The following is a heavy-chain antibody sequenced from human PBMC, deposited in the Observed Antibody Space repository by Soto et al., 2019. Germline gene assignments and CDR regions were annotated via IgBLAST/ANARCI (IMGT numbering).Heavy chain of an antibody. CDR1: GYTFTSYG. V-gene: IGHV1-18*01. CDR2: ISAYNGNT. D-gene: IGHD2-2*02. J-gene: IGHJ6*02. Sequence: ASVKVSCKASGYTFTSYGISWVRQAPGQGLEWMGWISAYNGNTNYAQKLQGRVTMTTDTSTSTAYMELRSLRSDDTAVYYCASGHIVVVPAAIRDDYYYGMDVWGQGTTVTVS. CDR3: ASGHIVVVPAAIRDDYYYGMDV.